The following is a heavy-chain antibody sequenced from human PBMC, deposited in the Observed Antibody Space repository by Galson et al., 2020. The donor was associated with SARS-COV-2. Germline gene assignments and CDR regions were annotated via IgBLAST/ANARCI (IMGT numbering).Heavy chain of an antibody. D-gene: IGHD3-22*01. J-gene: IGHJ3*01. V-gene: IGHV3-13*04. Sequence: GASLKISCAASEFTFSSHDIHLVRQPTGKRLEWVSGIAADGRTYYPDSVKGRCTIARDNAKNSLYLQMNSLTAGDTAVYYCARDDDSSGMCAVEVWGRGTMVTVSS. CDR1: EFTFSSHD. CDR2: IAADGRT. CDR3: ARDDDSSGMCAVEV.